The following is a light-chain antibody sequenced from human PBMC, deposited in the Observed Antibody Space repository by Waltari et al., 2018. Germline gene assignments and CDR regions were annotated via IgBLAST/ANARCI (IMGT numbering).Light chain of an antibody. CDR2: GAS. J-gene: IGKJ1*01. CDR1: QSVSSN. CDR3: QQYNNWPLWT. Sequence: IVMTQSPATLSVSPGERAPLSCRASQSVSSNLAWYQQKPGQAPRLLIYGASTRATGIPARFSGSGSGTEFTLTISSLQSEDFAVYYCQQYNNWPLWTFGQGTKVEIK. V-gene: IGKV3-15*01.